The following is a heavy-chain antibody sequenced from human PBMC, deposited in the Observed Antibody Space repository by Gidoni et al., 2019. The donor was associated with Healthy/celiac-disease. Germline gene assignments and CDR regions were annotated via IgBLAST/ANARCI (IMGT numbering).Heavy chain of an antibody. J-gene: IGHJ4*02. CDR2: IIPILGIA. D-gene: IGHD6-6*01. CDR1: GCTFSSYA. Sequence: QVQLVQSGAEVKTPGSSVKVSCKASGCTFSSYAISWVRQAPGQGLEWMGRIIPILGIANYAQKFQGRVTITADKSTSTAYMELSSLRSEDTAVYYCAVSAARPEEYYFDYWGQGTLVTVSA. CDR3: AVSAARPEEYYFDY. V-gene: IGHV1-69*04.